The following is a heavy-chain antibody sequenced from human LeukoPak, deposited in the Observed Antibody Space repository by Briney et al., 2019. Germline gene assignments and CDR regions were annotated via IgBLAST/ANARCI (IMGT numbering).Heavy chain of an antibody. CDR3: ARDPGGSYSTTRGDWFDP. J-gene: IGHJ5*02. CDR2: IYHDGKS. V-gene: IGHV4-4*07. CDR1: GGSVRSYY. Sequence: SETLSLTCTVSGGSVRSYYWTWLRQSAGKGLEWIGRIYHDGKSDSSLSLKSRVIMSIDTSKNQFSLNLHSVTAADTAVYYCARDPGGSYSTTRGDWFDPWGQGVLVTVSS. D-gene: IGHD1-1*01.